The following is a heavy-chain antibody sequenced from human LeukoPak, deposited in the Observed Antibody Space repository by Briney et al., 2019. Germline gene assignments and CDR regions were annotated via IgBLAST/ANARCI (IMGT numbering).Heavy chain of an antibody. V-gene: IGHV4-38-2*02. CDR3: ARESGYYAFWSGYPAVHYMDV. J-gene: IGHJ6*03. CDR1: GYSISSGYY. CDR2: IYHSGST. Sequence: PSETLSLTCAVSGYSISSGYYWGWIRQPPGKGLEWIGSIYHSGSTYYNPSLKSRVTISVDTSKNQFSLKLSSVTAADTAVYYCARESGYYAFWSGYPAVHYMDVWGKGTTVTVS. D-gene: IGHD3-3*01.